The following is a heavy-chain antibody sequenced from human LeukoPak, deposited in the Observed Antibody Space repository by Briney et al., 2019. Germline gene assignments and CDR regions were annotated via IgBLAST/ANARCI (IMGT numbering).Heavy chain of an antibody. D-gene: IGHD2-2*01. Sequence: ASVKVSCKASGYTFTSYGISWVRQAPGQGLEWMGWISAYNGNTNYAQKLQGRVTMTTDTSTSTAYMELRSLRSDDTAVYYCATDLERNIVVVPAAMVWGQGTLVTVSS. J-gene: IGHJ4*02. CDR3: ATDLERNIVVVPAAMV. CDR1: GYTFTSYG. CDR2: ISAYNGNT. V-gene: IGHV1-18*01.